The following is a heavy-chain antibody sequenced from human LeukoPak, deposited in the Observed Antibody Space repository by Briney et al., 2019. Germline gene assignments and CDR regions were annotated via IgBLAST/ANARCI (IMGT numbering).Heavy chain of an antibody. V-gene: IGHV3-9*03. J-gene: IGHJ4*02. D-gene: IGHD6-19*01. CDR2: ISWNSYNI. CDR1: RFPFDDYA. Sequence: GGSLRLSCVASRFPFDDYAMHWVRLAPGKGLEWVSGISWNSYNIDYADSVKGRFTISRDNAKNSLYLQMNSLRAEDMALYYCAKDKGGSGKYYFDYWGQGTLVTVSS. CDR3: AKDKGGSGKYYFDY.